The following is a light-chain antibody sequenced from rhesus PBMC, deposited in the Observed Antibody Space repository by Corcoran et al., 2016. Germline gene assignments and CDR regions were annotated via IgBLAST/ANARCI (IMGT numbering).Light chain of an antibody. Sequence: QAALTQPPSVSGSPGQSVTISCTGTSSDIGVSNYVSWYQQHPGKAPKLMIYDVSKRPSGVSDRFSGSKSGNTASLTISGLQAEDEADYYCSSYAGSNTYIFGAGTRLTVL. CDR2: DVS. CDR3: SSYAGSNTYI. V-gene: IGLV2-23*01. CDR1: SSDIGVSNY. J-gene: IGLJ1*01.